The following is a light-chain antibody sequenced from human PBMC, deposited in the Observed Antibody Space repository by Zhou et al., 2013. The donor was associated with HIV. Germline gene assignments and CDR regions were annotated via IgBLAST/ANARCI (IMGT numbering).Light chain of an antibody. V-gene: IGKV1-39*01. Sequence: DIQLTQSPPSLSASVGDRVTITCRASQSISSYLNWYQQKPGKAPKLLIYAASSLQSGVPSRFSGSGSGTDFTLTISSLQPEDFATYYCQQLNNYPITFGQGTRLEIK. CDR3: QQLNNYPIT. J-gene: IGKJ5*01. CDR1: QSISSY. CDR2: AAS.